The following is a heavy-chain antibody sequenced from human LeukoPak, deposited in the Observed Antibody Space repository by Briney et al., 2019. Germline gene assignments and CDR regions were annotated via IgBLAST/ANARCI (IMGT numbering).Heavy chain of an antibody. CDR2: ISGSGGST. J-gene: IGHJ4*02. D-gene: IGHD3-3*01. V-gene: IGHV3-23*01. CDR1: GFTFSSYA. Sequence: PGGSLRLSCAASGFTFSSYAMSWVRQAPGKGLEWVSAISGSGGSTYYADSVKGRFTISRDNSKNTLYLQMNSLRAEDTAVYYCAKDIQGSSLRFLEWLLFAWDYWGQGTLVTVSS. CDR3: AKDIQGSSLRFLEWLLFAWDY.